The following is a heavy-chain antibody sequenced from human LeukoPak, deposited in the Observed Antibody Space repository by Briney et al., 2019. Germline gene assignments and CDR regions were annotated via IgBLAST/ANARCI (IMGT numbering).Heavy chain of an antibody. CDR2: MSYDGSNK. D-gene: IGHD1-7*01. CDR1: GFTLTNYA. Sequence: PGGSLRLSCAVSGFTLTNYAMHWVRQAPGKGLEWVAVMSYDGSNKDYADSVKGRFTISRDNSKNTLYLQMNSLRADDTAVYYCAKRRGLELTYYYHMDVWGKGTTVTVSS. CDR3: AKRRGLELTYYYHMDV. J-gene: IGHJ6*03. V-gene: IGHV3-30*18.